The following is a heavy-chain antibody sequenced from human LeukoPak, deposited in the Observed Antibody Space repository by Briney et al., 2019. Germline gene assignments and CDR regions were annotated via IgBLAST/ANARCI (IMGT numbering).Heavy chain of an antibody. Sequence: NPRRSLRLSCAASGFTFSSYSMNWVRQAPGKGLEWVSSISSSSSYIYYADSVKGRFAISRDNAKNSLYLQMNSLRAEDTAVYYCARVYYDILTGYYNDAFDIWGQGTMVTVSS. D-gene: IGHD3-9*01. CDR3: ARVYYDILTGYYNDAFDI. CDR2: ISSSSSYI. J-gene: IGHJ3*02. CDR1: GFTFSSYS. V-gene: IGHV3-21*01.